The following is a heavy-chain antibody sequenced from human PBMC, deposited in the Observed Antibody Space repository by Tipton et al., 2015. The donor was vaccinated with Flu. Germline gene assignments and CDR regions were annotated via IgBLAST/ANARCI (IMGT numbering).Heavy chain of an antibody. CDR2: ISYSGTT. CDR3: ARRRGWYGIFSYYGMDI. CDR1: GASVSTSETF. J-gene: IGHJ6*02. D-gene: IGHD6-19*01. V-gene: IGHV4-61*08. Sequence: TLSLTCSVSGASVSTSETFWSWVRQPPGKGLEWIGYISYSGTTKYNPSLNSRVTISVDTSNNEFSLTLRSVTAADTAVYYCARRRGWYGIFSYYGMDIWGQGTTVSVSS.